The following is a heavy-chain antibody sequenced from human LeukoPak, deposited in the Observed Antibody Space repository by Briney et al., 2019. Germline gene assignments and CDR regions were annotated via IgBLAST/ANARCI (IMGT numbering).Heavy chain of an antibody. J-gene: IGHJ4*02. V-gene: IGHV4-59*01. D-gene: IGHD5-24*01. CDR1: GGSISIYY. CDR3: ARDTGGGVNFIY. Sequence: PSETLSLTCTVSGGSISIYYWNWIRQPPGKGLEWVGYIYYTGSSSYNPSLKSRVTMSVDTSKNQFSLNLRSVTAADTAVYYCARDTGGGVNFIYWGQGILVTVSS. CDR2: IYYTGSS.